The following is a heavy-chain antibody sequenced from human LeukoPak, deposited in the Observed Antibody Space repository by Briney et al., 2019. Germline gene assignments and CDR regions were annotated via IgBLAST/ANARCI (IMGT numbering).Heavy chain of an antibody. J-gene: IGHJ4*02. V-gene: IGHV4-4*07. CDR2: IYTSGST. CDR3: ARLSTVTTSFDY. D-gene: IGHD4-17*01. Sequence: SETLSLTCTVSGGSISSYYWSWIRQPAGKGLEWIGRIYTSGSTNYNPSLKGRVTISLDTSKNQFSLKLSSVTAADTAVYYCARLSTVTTSFDYWGQGTLVTVSS. CDR1: GGSISSYY.